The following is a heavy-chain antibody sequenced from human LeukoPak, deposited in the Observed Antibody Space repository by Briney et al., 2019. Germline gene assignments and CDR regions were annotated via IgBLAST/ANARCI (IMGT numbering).Heavy chain of an antibody. D-gene: IGHD3-22*01. V-gene: IGHV3-11*06. J-gene: IGHJ5*01. CDR1: GFTFSDYY. CDR2: ISSSGAYT. CDR3: ARSPRDSSSYYYDS. Sequence: GGSLPLSRAASGFTFSDYYMTWIRQAPGKGLEWVSYISSSGAYTDHADSVKGRFTISRDNAKNSLYLRMNSLRADDTAVYYCARSPRDSSSYYYDSWGQGTLVTASS.